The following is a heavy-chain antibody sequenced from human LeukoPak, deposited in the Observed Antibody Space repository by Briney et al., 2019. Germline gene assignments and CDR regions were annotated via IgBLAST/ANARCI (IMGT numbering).Heavy chain of an antibody. CDR3: AAIAVAGLY. Sequence: GGSLRLSCAASGFTFSGYGMHWVRQAPGKGLEWVAYIRYDGGQKYYVDSVKGRFTISRDDSKNTMSLQMNSLTDEDTAVYYCAAIAVAGLYWGQGTLVTVSS. J-gene: IGHJ4*02. D-gene: IGHD6-13*01. CDR2: IRYDGGQK. V-gene: IGHV3-30*02. CDR1: GFTFSGYG.